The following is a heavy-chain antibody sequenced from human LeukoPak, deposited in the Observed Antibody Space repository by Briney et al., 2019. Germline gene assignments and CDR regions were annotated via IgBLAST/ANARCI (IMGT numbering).Heavy chain of an antibody. CDR3: ANVWGVVVAARF. Sequence: GGSLRLSCAASGFTFSSYRMNWVRQAPGKGLGWVSYISSSSSTIYYADSVKGRFTISRDNSKNTLYLQMNSLRAEDTAVYYCANVWGVVVAARFWGKGTTVTVSS. CDR2: ISSSSSTI. V-gene: IGHV3-48*01. D-gene: IGHD2-15*01. CDR1: GFTFSSYR. J-gene: IGHJ6*04.